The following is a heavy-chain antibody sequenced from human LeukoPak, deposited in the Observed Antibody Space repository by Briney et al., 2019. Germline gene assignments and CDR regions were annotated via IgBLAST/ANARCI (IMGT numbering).Heavy chain of an antibody. D-gene: IGHD3-3*01. J-gene: IGHJ3*02. Sequence: GASVKVSCKASGGTFSSYAISWVRQAPGQGLEWMGRIIPILGIANYAQKFQGRVTITADKSTSTAYMELSSLRSEDTAVYYCAREQGYDSWNAFDIWGQGTMVTVSS. CDR3: AREQGYDSWNAFDI. CDR2: IIPILGIA. CDR1: GGTFSSYA. V-gene: IGHV1-69*04.